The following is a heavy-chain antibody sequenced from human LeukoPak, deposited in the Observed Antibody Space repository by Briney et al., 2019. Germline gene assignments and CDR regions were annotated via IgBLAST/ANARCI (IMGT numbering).Heavy chain of an antibody. J-gene: IGHJ6*03. CDR1: GFSFSSYA. D-gene: IGHD6-13*01. V-gene: IGHV3-23*01. CDR2: ISGSGGST. Sequence: GESLRLSCAASGFSFSSYAMSWVRQGPGKGLEWVSAISGSGGSTYYADSVKGRFTISRDNSKNTLYLQMNSLRAEDTAVYYRAKPHVAAAGENYFYYYMDVWGKGTTVTVSS. CDR3: AKPHVAAAGENYFYYYMDV.